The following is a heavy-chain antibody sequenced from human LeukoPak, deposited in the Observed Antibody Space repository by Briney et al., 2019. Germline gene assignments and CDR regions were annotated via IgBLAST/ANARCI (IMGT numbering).Heavy chain of an antibody. D-gene: IGHD3-10*01. CDR2: ISSSSSYI. CDR1: GFTFSRYS. CDR3: VRESGVNRGAPDVFDI. J-gene: IGHJ3*02. Sequence: PGGSLRLSCAASGFTFSRYSMNWVRQAPGKGLEWVSSISSSSSYIYYADSVKGRFTISRDNAKNSLYLQMNSLRAEDTAVYYCVRESGVNRGAPDVFDIWGQGTMVTVSS. V-gene: IGHV3-21*01.